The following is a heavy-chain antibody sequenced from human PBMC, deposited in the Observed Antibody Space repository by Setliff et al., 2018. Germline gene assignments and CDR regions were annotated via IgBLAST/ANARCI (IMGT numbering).Heavy chain of an antibody. Sequence: GGSLRLSCAASGITFKNAWMTWVRQAPGKGLEWVGRIKSSTEDASTDLAAAVKGRFTMSRDDSEDTLYLQMNSLKTEDTGIYYCATAPGYWATAPFDWWGLGTLVTVSS. V-gene: IGHV3-15*01. J-gene: IGHJ4*02. CDR2: IKSSTEDAST. D-gene: IGHD2-2*03. CDR1: GITFKNAW. CDR3: ATAPGYWATAPFDW.